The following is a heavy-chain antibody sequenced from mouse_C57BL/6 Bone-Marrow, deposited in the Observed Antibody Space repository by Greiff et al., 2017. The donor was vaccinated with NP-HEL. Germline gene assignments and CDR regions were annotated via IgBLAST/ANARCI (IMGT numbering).Heavy chain of an antibody. CDR2: IHPNSGST. Sequence: VQLQQPGAELVKPGASVKLSCKASGYTFTSYWMHWVKQRPGQGLEWIGMIHPNSGSTNYNETFKSKATLTVDNSSSTAYMQLSSLTSEDSAVYYFARSDGISYWYFDVWGTGTTATVSS. CDR1: GYTFTSYW. J-gene: IGHJ1*03. CDR3: ARSDGISYWYFDV. D-gene: IGHD1-1*01. V-gene: IGHV1-64*01.